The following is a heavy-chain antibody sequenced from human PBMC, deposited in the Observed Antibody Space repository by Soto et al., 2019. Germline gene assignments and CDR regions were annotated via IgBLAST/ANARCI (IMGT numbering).Heavy chain of an antibody. D-gene: IGHD2-2*01. V-gene: IGHV3-48*01. CDR3: ARVGVVPAPYYYYYYMDV. CDR1: GFTFSSYS. J-gene: IGHJ6*03. Sequence: EVQLVESGGGLVQPEGSLRLSCAASGFTFSSYSMNWVRQAPGKGLEWVSYISSSSSTIYYADSVKGRFTISRDNAKNSLYLQMNSLRAEDTAVYYCARVGVVPAPYYYYYYMDVWGKGTTVTVSS. CDR2: ISSSSSTI.